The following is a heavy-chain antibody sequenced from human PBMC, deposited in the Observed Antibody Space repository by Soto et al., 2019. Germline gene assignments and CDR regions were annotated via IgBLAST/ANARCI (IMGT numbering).Heavy chain of an antibody. V-gene: IGHV3-23*01. Sequence: EVQLLESGGGLVQPEGSMRLSCAASGFTFSSSAMRWVRQAPGKGLEWVSAISGSGGSTYCADSVEGRFTISRDNSMNTLYLQMNSLRAEDTAVYYCAKGVGVCSSTSCPYWYLDLWGRGTLVTV. D-gene: IGHD2-2*01. CDR1: GFTFSSSA. CDR2: ISGSGGST. J-gene: IGHJ2*01. CDR3: AKGVGVCSSTSCPYWYLDL.